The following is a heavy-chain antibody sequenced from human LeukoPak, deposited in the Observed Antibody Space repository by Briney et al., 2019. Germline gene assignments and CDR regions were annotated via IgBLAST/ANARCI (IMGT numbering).Heavy chain of an antibody. V-gene: IGHV4-34*01. CDR1: GGSFSGYY. CDR2: INHSGST. J-gene: IGHJ4*02. D-gene: IGHD3-22*01. Sequence: SETLSLTCAVYGGSFSGYYWSWIRQPPGKGLEWIGEINHSGSTNYNPSLKSRVTISVDTSKNQFFPKLSSVTAADTAVYYCARGPHTGVNYYDSSGYYYWGQGTLVTVSS. CDR3: ARGPHTGVNYYDSSGYYY.